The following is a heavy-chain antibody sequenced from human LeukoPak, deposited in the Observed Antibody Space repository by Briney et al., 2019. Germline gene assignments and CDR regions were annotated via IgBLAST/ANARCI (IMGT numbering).Heavy chain of an antibody. V-gene: IGHV4-39*01. J-gene: IGHJ4*02. CDR2: IYYSGNT. CDR1: GGSISSSSYY. D-gene: IGHD6-13*01. CDR3: ARGASAGTHWFDY. Sequence: SETLSLTCTVSGGSISSSSYYWVWIRQSPGKGLEWIGTIYYSGNTYYHPSLKSRVTISADSSKKQFSLKLSSVTAADTAVYYCARGASAGTHWFDYWGQGALVTVSS.